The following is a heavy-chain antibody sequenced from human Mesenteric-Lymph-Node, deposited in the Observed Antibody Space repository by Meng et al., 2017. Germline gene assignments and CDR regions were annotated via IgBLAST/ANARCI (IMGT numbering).Heavy chain of an antibody. D-gene: IGHD2-15*01. Sequence: GESLKISCAASGFTFSSYAMHWVRQAPGKGLEWVAVISYDGSNKYYADSVKGRFTISRDNAKNTLYLQMNSLRAEDTALYYCAKVGYCSGGSCRDAFDIWGQGTMVTVSS. J-gene: IGHJ3*02. CDR1: GFTFSSYA. CDR2: ISYDGSNK. V-gene: IGHV3-30*07. CDR3: AKVGYCSGGSCRDAFDI.